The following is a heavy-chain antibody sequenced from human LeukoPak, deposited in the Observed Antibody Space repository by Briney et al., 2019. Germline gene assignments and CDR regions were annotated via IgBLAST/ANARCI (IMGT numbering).Heavy chain of an antibody. D-gene: IGHD6-13*01. CDR2: INHSGGT. Sequence: PSETLSLTCAVYGGSFSGYYWSWIRQPPGKGLEWIGEINHSGGTNYNPSLKSRVTISVDTSKNQFSLTLSSVTAADTAVYYCARGSRRAYSSGWYYYWGLGTLVTVSS. V-gene: IGHV4-34*01. J-gene: IGHJ4*02. CDR3: ARGSRRAYSSGWYYY. CDR1: GGSFSGYY.